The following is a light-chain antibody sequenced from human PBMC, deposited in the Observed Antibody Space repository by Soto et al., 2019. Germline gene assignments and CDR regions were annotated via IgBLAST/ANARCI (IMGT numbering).Light chain of an antibody. J-gene: IGLJ3*02. CDR3: LVVGGGV. Sequence: QSVLTQSPSVSGAPGQRVPISCTGSTSSIGAGYDVDRYQQLPGTAPKVLFYSNNNRPSGVPDRLPGSKSGTSASLAITGFQVGEGADNNGLVVGGGVFGGGTQLTVL. CDR1: TSSIGAGYD. V-gene: IGLV1-40*01. CDR2: SNN.